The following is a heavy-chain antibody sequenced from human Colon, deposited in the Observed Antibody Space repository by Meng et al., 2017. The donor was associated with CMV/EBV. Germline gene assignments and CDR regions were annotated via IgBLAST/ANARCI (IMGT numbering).Heavy chain of an antibody. D-gene: IGHD5-24*01. CDR3: ARMALHWYFDL. V-gene: IGHV4-39*07. CDR1: GDSISGRSYY. Sequence: QLQEPGPGLVKPSETLSLTCTVSGDSISGRSYYWGWIRQPPGKGLEWIASIYYTGNDYHNPSLKSRVTISIDTSNNQFSLRLTSVTAADTAVYYCARMALHWYFDLWGRGTLVTASS. J-gene: IGHJ2*01. CDR2: IYYTGND.